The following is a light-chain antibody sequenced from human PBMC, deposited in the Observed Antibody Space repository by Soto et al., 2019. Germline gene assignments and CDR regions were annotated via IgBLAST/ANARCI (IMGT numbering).Light chain of an antibody. CDR3: QQYNSYFSLT. V-gene: IGKV1-5*03. CDR1: QSISTW. J-gene: IGKJ4*01. CDR2: KTS. Sequence: DILMTQSPSFLSASVGDIVTITCRASQSISTWVAWYQQKPGKAPKLLIYKTSSLESGVPSRVRGSGSGTEFTVTISGLHTEDFASYYCQQYNSYFSLTFGGGTKVDIK.